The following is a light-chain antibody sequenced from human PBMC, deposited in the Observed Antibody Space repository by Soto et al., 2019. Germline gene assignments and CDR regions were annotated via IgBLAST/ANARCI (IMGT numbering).Light chain of an antibody. CDR3: QQFDTLIT. V-gene: IGKV1-33*01. Sequence: DIQMTQSPSSLSASVGDGVTITCQASQDMSFFLNWYQQKPGKAPKLLIYDASILQAGVPSRFSGGGSGTDFTFTISSLHPEDVATYYCQQFDTLITFGQGTRLEI. CDR2: DAS. J-gene: IGKJ5*01. CDR1: QDMSFF.